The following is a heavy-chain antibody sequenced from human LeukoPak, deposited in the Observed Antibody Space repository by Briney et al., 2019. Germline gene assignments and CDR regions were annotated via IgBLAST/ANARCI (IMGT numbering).Heavy chain of an antibody. D-gene: IGHD4-23*01. V-gene: IGHV1-2*02. CDR3: TRDGDSGPTYGGISHY. CDR2: INPDSGVT. Sequence: ASVKVSCKASGYSFTGSYMHWVRQAPGQGLEWMGWINPDSGVTKYPQKFQGRVTMTRDTSINTAYMDLSSLTSDDTAVYYCTRDGDSGPTYGGISHYWGQGTLVTVAS. CDR1: GYSFTGSY. J-gene: IGHJ4*02.